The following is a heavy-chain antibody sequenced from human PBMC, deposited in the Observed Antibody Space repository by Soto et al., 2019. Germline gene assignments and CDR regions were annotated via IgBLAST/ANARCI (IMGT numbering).Heavy chain of an antibody. CDR3: ARGRNSSPYFYGMDV. Sequence: ASVKVSCKASGYTFTNYGISWVRQAPGQGLEWMGWISGYNGNTNSAQKLQGRVTMTTDTSTNTAYMDLRSLRAGDTAVYYCARGRNSSPYFYGMDVWGQGTTVTVSS. D-gene: IGHD6-13*01. J-gene: IGHJ6*02. CDR2: ISGYNGNT. V-gene: IGHV1-18*01. CDR1: GYTFTNYG.